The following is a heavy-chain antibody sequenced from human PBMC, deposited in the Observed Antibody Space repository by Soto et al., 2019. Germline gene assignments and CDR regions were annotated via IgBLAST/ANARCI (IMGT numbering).Heavy chain of an antibody. CDR2: IGTAGDT. Sequence: GGSLRLSCAASGFTFSSYDMHWVRQATGKGLEWVSAIGTAGDTYFPGSVKGRFTISRENAKNSLYLQMNSLKASDTALYYCARGYAAAGTGYYGMDVWGQGTTVTVSS. V-gene: IGHV3-13*04. J-gene: IGHJ6*02. CDR3: ARGYAAAGTGYYGMDV. D-gene: IGHD6-13*01. CDR1: GFTFSSYD.